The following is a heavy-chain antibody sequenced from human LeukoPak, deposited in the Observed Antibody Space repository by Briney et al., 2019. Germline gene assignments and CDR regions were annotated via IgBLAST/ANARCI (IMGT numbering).Heavy chain of an antibody. Sequence: ASVKVSCKASGYIFTSYYMHWVRQPPGQGLEWMGVINPSGGTTSYPQKFQGRVTMTTDTSTSTAYMELRSLRSDDTAVYYCARDASPEEWYYDSSGYHYYWGQGTLVTVSS. CDR1: GYIFTSYY. J-gene: IGHJ4*02. CDR2: INPSGGTT. D-gene: IGHD3-22*01. CDR3: ARDASPEEWYYDSSGYHYY. V-gene: IGHV1-46*01.